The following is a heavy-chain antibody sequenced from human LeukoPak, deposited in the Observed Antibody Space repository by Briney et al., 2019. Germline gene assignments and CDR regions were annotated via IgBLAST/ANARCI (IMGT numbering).Heavy chain of an antibody. CDR3: ARRDGAAAGKTYLFDY. CDR1: GGSFSGYY. Sequence: SETLSLTCAVYGGSFSGYYWSWIRQPPGKGLEWIGEINHSGSTNYNPSLKSRVTISVDTSKNQFSLKLSSVTAADTAVYYCARRDGAAAGKTYLFDYWGQGTLVTVSS. CDR2: INHSGST. J-gene: IGHJ4*02. D-gene: IGHD6-13*01. V-gene: IGHV4-34*01.